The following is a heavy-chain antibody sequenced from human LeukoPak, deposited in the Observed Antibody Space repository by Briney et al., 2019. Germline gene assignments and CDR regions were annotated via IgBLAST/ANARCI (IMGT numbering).Heavy chain of an antibody. V-gene: IGHV1-3*01. D-gene: IGHD3-22*01. CDR3: AFDSSGYYRYFDY. Sequence: ASVKVSCKASGYTFTSCAMHWVRQAPGQRLEWMGWINAGNGNTKYSQKFQGRVTITRDTSASTAYMELSSLRSEDTAVYYCAFDSSGYYRYFDYWGQGTLVTVSS. J-gene: IGHJ4*02. CDR2: INAGNGNT. CDR1: GYTFTSCA.